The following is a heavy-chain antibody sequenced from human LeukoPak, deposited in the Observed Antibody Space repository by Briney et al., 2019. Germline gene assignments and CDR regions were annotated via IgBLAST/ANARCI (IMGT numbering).Heavy chain of an antibody. D-gene: IGHD5/OR15-5a*01. Sequence: PSETLSLTCTVSGGSISSYYWSWIRQPPGKGLEWIGYIYYSGSTNYNPSLKSRVTISVDTSKNQFSLKLSSVTAADTAVYYCARANSTHLFDPWGRGTLVTVSS. V-gene: IGHV4-59*01. CDR3: ARANSTHLFDP. CDR1: GGSISSYY. J-gene: IGHJ2*01. CDR2: IYYSGST.